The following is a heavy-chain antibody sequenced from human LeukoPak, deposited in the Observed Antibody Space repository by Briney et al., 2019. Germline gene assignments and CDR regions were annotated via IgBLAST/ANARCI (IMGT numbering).Heavy chain of an antibody. CDR3: ARLSTVTTSSDY. CDR1: GGSISSYY. CDR2: IYTSGTT. V-gene: IGHV4-4*07. Sequence: SETLSLTCTVSGGSISSYYWSWIRQPAGKGLEWIGRIYTSGTTHYNPSLKSRVTMSVDTSKNQFSLKLSSVTAADTAVYYCARLSTVTTSSDYRGQGTLVTVSS. D-gene: IGHD4-17*01. J-gene: IGHJ4*02.